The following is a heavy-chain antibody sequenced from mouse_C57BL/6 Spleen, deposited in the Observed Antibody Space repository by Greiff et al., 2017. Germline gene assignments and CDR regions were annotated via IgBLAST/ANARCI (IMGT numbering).Heavy chain of an antibody. CDR3: TTLNDGYAMDY. Sequence: VQLKQSGAELVRPGASVKLSCTASGFNIKDDYMHWVKQRPDQGLEWIGWLDPENGDTEYASKFQGKATITSDTSSNTAYLQLSSLTSEDTAVYYWTTLNDGYAMDYWGQGTSVTVSS. CDR1: GFNIKDDY. V-gene: IGHV14-4*01. D-gene: IGHD2-3*01. J-gene: IGHJ4*01. CDR2: LDPENGDT.